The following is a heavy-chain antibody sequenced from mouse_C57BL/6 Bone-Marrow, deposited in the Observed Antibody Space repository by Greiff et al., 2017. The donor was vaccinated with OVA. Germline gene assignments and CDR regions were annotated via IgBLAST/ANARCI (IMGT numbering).Heavy chain of an antibody. CDR3: ARSITTVVATPYFDY. CDR1: GYAFTNYL. Sequence: QVQLQQSGAELVRPGTSVKVSCKASGYAFTNYLIEWVKQRPGQGLEWIGVINPGSGGTNYNEKFKGKATLTADKSSSTAYMQLSSLTSEDSAVYFCARSITTVVATPYFDYWGQGTTLTVSS. CDR2: INPGSGGT. D-gene: IGHD1-1*01. J-gene: IGHJ2*01. V-gene: IGHV1-54*01.